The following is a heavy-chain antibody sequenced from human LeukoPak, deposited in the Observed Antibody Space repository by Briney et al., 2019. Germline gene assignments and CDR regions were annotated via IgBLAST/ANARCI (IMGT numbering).Heavy chain of an antibody. CDR2: INPNSGGT. D-gene: IGHD2-2*01. CDR1: GGTFSSYA. J-gene: IGHJ4*02. V-gene: IGHV1-2*02. CDR3: ARVSRDPVVPAAPDY. Sequence: ASVTVSCKASGGTFSSYAISWVRQAPGQGLEWMGWINPNSGGTNYAQKFQGRVTMTRDTSISTAYMELSRLRSDDTAVYYCARVSRDPVVPAAPDYWGQGTLVTVSS.